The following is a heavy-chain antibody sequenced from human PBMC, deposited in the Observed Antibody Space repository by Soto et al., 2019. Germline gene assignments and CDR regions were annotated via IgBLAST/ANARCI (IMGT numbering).Heavy chain of an antibody. J-gene: IGHJ3*02. CDR3: AIHLRCISTSCYLGSAFDI. V-gene: IGHV1-69*13. D-gene: IGHD2-2*01. CDR1: GGTFSSYA. Sequence: GASVKVSCKASGGTFSSYAISWVRQAPGQGLEWMGGIIPIFGTANYAQKFQGRVTITADESTSTAYMELSSLRSEDTAVYYCAIHLRCISTSCYLGSAFDIWGQGTMVTVSS. CDR2: IIPIFGTA.